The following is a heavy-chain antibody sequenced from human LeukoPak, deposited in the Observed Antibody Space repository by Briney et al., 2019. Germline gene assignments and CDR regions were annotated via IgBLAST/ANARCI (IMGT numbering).Heavy chain of an antibody. Sequence: GGSLRLSCAASGFTFSSYAMHWVRQAPGKGLEWVANIKQDGSEKYYVDSVKGRFTISRDNAKNSLYLQMNSLRAEDTAVYYCAKDLGSVVTPPSLDYWGQGTLVTVSS. J-gene: IGHJ4*02. D-gene: IGHD4-23*01. CDR3: AKDLGSVVTPPSLDY. CDR2: IKQDGSEK. V-gene: IGHV3-7*03. CDR1: GFTFSSYA.